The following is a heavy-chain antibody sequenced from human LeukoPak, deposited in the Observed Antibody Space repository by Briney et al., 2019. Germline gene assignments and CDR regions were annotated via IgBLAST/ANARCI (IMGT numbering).Heavy chain of an antibody. D-gene: IGHD5-18*01. CDR2: MNPNSGNT. CDR3: ARSQGGAYSYGTDY. V-gene: IGHV1-8*01. CDR1: GYTFTSYD. J-gene: IGHJ4*02. Sequence: GASVKVSCKASGYTFTSYDINWVRQATGQGLEWMGWMNPNSGNTGYAQKFQGRVTMTRNTSISTAYMELSSLRSEDTAVYYCARSQGGAYSYGTDYWGQGTLVTVSS.